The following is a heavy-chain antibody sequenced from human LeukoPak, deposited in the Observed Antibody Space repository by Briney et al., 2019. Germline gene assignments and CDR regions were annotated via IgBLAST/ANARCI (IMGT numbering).Heavy chain of an antibody. J-gene: IGHJ6*03. CDR3: ARAPRRGVMHV. CDR1: GFRFSRHW. V-gene: IGHV3-7*01. Sequence: GGSLRLSCAASGFRFSRHWMSWARQAPGKGLEWVANIKQDGSEKYYVDSVKGRFTISRDNAQNSLHLQMNSLRAEDTAVYYCARAPRRGVMHVWGTGTTVSVSS. D-gene: IGHD3-10*01. CDR2: IKQDGSEK.